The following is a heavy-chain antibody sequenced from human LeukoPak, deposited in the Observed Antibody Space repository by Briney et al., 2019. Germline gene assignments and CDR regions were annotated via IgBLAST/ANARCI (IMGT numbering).Heavy chain of an antibody. CDR3: AKDSSRDYDFWSGYFHYYYGMDV. CDR1: GFTFSSYA. D-gene: IGHD3-3*01. V-gene: IGHV3-23*01. CDR2: ISGSGGST. J-gene: IGHJ6*02. Sequence: GGSLRLSCAASGFTFSSYAMRWVRQAPGKGLEWVSAISGSGGSTYYADSVKGRFTISRDNSKNTLYLQMNSLRAEDTAVYYCAKDSSRDYDFWSGYFHYYYGMDVWGQGTTVTVSS.